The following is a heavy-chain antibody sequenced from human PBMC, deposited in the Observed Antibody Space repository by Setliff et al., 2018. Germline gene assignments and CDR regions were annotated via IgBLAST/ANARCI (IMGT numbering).Heavy chain of an antibody. J-gene: IGHJ1*01. CDR1: GYSIRSGYY. CDR3: ARVDFTMIQGVLGL. D-gene: IGHD3-10*01. Sequence: SETLSLTCGVSGYSIRSGYYWGWVRQPPGKGLQWIGKIYQSGNTYYNPSLQSRVTISVDMSKNQFSMKLTSVTAADTAVYYCARVDFTMIQGVLGLWGQGTLVTVSS. CDR2: IYQSGNT. V-gene: IGHV4-38-2*01.